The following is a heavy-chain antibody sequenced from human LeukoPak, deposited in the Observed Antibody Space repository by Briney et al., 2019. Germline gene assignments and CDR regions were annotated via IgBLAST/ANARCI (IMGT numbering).Heavy chain of an antibody. V-gene: IGHV3-43*02. Sequence: PGGSLRLSCAASGFTFDNYAMYWVRQAPGKGLEWVSLISGDGGTTYYADSVRGRFTISRDKSKNSLYLQMNSLRTEDTALYYCAKRHYGASLGAFDIWGQGTMVTASS. J-gene: IGHJ3*02. CDR3: AKRHYGASLGAFDI. CDR2: ISGDGGTT. CDR1: GFTFDNYA. D-gene: IGHD4-17*01.